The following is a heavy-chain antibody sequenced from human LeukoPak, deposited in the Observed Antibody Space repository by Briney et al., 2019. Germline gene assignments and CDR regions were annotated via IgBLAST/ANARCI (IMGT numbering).Heavy chain of an antibody. CDR1: GFTFSSYW. CDR2: IDTDGSST. V-gene: IGHV3-74*01. D-gene: IGHD6-6*01. CDR3: ARLEYSSSFDP. Sequence: GGSLRLSCAASGFTFSSYWMHWVRQAPGKGLVWVSRIDTDGSSTNYADSVKGRFTISRDNAKNTLYLQMSSLRAEDTAVYYCARLEYSSSFDPWGQGSLVTVSS. J-gene: IGHJ5*02.